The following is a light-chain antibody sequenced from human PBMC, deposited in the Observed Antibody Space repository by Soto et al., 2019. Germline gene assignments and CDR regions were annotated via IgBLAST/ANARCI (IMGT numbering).Light chain of an antibody. Sequence: EMIMTQSPVTLSVSPGERVTLSCRASRSISRCLAWYQHQPGQAPRLLIYGASTRATGIPARFSGSGSGTDFTLTISSLQPEDFAVYYCQQYYGSPRTFGQGTKVDIK. J-gene: IGKJ1*01. V-gene: IGKV3-15*01. CDR2: GAS. CDR3: QQYYGSPRT. CDR1: RSISRC.